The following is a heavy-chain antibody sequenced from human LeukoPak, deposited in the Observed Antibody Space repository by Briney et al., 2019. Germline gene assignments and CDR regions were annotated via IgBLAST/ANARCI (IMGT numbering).Heavy chain of an antibody. J-gene: IGHJ4*02. CDR3: ARVRVYTLLFDY. CDR2: IYYSGST. Sequence: PSETLSLTCTVSGGSISSYYWSWIRQPPGKGLEWTGYIYYSGSTNYNPSLKSRVTISVDTSKNQFSLKLSSVTAADTAVYYCARVRVYTLLFDYWGQGTLVTVSS. CDR1: GGSISSYY. V-gene: IGHV4-59*01. D-gene: IGHD2-2*02.